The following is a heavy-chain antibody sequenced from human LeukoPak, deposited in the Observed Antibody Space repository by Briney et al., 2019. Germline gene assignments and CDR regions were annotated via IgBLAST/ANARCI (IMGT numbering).Heavy chain of an antibody. J-gene: IGHJ4*02. CDR1: GGSFSGYY. CDR3: AKVANYYYGSETYYFFEH. CDR2: INHSGST. D-gene: IGHD3-10*01. V-gene: IGHV4-34*01. Sequence: SETLSLTCAVYGGSFSGYYWSWIRQPPGKGLEWIGEINHSGSTNYNPSLKSRVTISVDTSKNQFSLKLSSVTAADTAVYYCAKVANYYYGSETYYFFEHWGQGTPVTASS.